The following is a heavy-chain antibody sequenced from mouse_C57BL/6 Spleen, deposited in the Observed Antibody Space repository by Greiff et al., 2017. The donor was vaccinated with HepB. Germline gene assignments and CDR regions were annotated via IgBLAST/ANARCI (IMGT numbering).Heavy chain of an antibody. CDR3: ARDSGGYDSYFDY. Sequence: EVHLVESGPGLVKPSQSLSLTCSVTGYSITSGYYWNWIRQFPGNKLEWMGYISYDGSNNYNPSLKNRISITRDTSKNQFFLKLNSVTTEDTATYYCARDSGGYDSYFDYWGQGTTLTVSS. CDR1: GYSITSGYY. V-gene: IGHV3-6*01. CDR2: ISYDGSN. J-gene: IGHJ2*01. D-gene: IGHD2-2*01.